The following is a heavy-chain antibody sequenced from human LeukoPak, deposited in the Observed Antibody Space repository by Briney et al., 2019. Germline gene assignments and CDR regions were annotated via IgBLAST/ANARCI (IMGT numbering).Heavy chain of an antibody. V-gene: IGHV1-2*02. Sequence: ASVKVSCKASGYTFTGYYMHWVRQAPGQGLEWMGWINPNSGGTNYAQKFQGRVTMTRDTSISTAYMELSRLRSDDTAVYYCARGFGYCSGGSCQPYYYYGMDVWGQGTTVTVSS. CDR1: GYTFTGYY. D-gene: IGHD2-15*01. CDR2: INPNSGGT. J-gene: IGHJ6*02. CDR3: ARGFGYCSGGSCQPYYYYGMDV.